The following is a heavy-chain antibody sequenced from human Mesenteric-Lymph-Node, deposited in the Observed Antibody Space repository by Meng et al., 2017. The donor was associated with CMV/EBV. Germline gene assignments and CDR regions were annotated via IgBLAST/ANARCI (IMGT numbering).Heavy chain of an antibody. Sequence: FTFNSSWMHWVRQAPGTGPVWVSRINTDGSRRSYADSVKGRFTISRDNAKNTLYLQMNSLRADDTAVYFCARDAYGFWSGYYGYFDYWGQGTLVTAPQ. J-gene: IGHJ4*02. CDR1: FTFNSSW. CDR2: INTDGSRR. D-gene: IGHD3-3*01. V-gene: IGHV3-74*01. CDR3: ARDAYGFWSGYYGYFDY.